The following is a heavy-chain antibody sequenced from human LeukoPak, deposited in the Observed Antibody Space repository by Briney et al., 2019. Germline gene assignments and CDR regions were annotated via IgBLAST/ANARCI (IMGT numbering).Heavy chain of an antibody. CDR2: IYYSGST. V-gene: IGHV4-39*07. CDR1: GGSISSSSYY. Sequence: SETLSLTCTVSGGSISSSSYYWGWIRQPPGNGLEWIGSIYYSGSTYYNPSLKSRVTISVDTSKNQFSLKLSSVTAADTAVYYCAGLRYVLWFGELSHFNNYWGQGTLVTVSS. D-gene: IGHD3-10*01. CDR3: AGLRYVLWFGELSHFNNY. J-gene: IGHJ4*02.